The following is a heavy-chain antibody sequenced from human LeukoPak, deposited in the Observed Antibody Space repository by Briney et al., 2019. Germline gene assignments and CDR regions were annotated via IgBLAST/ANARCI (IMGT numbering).Heavy chain of an antibody. D-gene: IGHD3-22*01. CDR3: RTYYYDSSGYLPFDY. CDR1: GFTFSSYA. J-gene: IGHJ4*02. CDR2: ISGSGGST. Sequence: PGGSLRLSCAASGFTFSSYAMSWVRQAPGKGLEWVSAISGSGGSTYYADSVKGRFTISRDNSKNTLYLQMNSLRAEDTAVYYCRTYYYDSSGYLPFDYWGQGTLVTVSS. V-gene: IGHV3-23*01.